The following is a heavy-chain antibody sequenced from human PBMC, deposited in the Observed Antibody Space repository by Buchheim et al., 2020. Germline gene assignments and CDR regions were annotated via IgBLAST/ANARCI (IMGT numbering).Heavy chain of an antibody. D-gene: IGHD3-9*01. V-gene: IGHV3-23*04. CDR3: ERLVTHWGYFDS. Sequence: EVQLVESGGGLVQPGGSLRLSCAASGFTFNNFALSWVRQAPGKGLDWVSIISHSGDNTFYVDSVKGRFTISRDNSKDTLFLQMNSMRAEDTAIYFCERLVTHWGYFDSWGQGT. CDR2: ISHSGDNT. J-gene: IGHJ4*02. CDR1: GFTFNNFA.